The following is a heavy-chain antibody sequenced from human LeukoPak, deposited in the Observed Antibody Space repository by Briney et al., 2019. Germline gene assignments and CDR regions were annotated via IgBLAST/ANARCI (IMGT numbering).Heavy chain of an antibody. CDR2: INPNSGGT. CDR3: ARVDGYSSSWMDY. D-gene: IGHD6-13*01. V-gene: IGHV1-2*02. CDR1: GYTFTGYY. J-gene: IGHJ4*02. Sequence: ASVKVSCKASGYTFTGYYMHWVRQAPGQGLEWMGWINPNSGGTNYAQKFQGRVTMTRDTSISTAYMELSRLRPDDTAVYYCARVDGYSSSWMDYWGQGTLVTVSS.